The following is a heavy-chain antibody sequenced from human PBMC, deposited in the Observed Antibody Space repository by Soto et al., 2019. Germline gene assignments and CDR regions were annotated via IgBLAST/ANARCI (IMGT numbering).Heavy chain of an antibody. Sequence: ASVKVSCKASGYTFTSYGISWVRQAPGQGLEWMGWISAYNGNTNYAQKLQGRVTMTTDTSTSTAYMELWSLRSDDTAVYYCARQDYDSSGYYPGAFDIWGQGTMVTVSS. J-gene: IGHJ3*02. CDR3: ARQDYDSSGYYPGAFDI. D-gene: IGHD3-22*01. CDR1: GYTFTSYG. CDR2: ISAYNGNT. V-gene: IGHV1-18*04.